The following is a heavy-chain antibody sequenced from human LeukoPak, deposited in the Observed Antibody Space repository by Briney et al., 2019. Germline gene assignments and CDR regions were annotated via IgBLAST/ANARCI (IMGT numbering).Heavy chain of an antibody. Sequence: SETLSLICSVYGGPLNGYYWSWIRQPPGKGLEWIGEINHSGTTNYNPSLKSRVTMSLDTSKNQFSLMLNSVTAADMAVYYCARVPLRFLEPFDFWGQGTLVTVSS. CDR1: GGPLNGYY. CDR2: INHSGTT. J-gene: IGHJ4*02. D-gene: IGHD3-3*01. CDR3: ARVPLRFLEPFDF. V-gene: IGHV4-34*01.